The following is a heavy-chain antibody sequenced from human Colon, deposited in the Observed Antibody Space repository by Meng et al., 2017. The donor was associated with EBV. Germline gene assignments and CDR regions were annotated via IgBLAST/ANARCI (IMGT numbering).Heavy chain of an antibody. V-gene: IGHV4-30-4*01. Sequence: FRLHVSGPALVQPSQTLSLTCTVSVGSINSGDYYWSWIRQPPGKGLEWIGYIYYTGCTNYNPSLKSRVTISMDTSKNQFLLRLSSVTAADTAVYYCARNYYFDYCGQGTLVTVSS. CDR1: VGSINSGDYY. CDR2: IYYTGCT. J-gene: IGHJ4*02. CDR3: ARNYYFDY.